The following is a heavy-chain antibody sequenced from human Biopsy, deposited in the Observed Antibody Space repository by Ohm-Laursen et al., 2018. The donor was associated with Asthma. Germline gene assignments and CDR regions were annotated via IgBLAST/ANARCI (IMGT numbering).Heavy chain of an antibody. CDR1: GFSFSNYG. CDR3: AKEVFPGWELRRGPDS. Sequence: SSLRLSCAASGFSFSNYGMHWVRQAPGKGLDWVAVISFDGTNRNYTDSVKGRFTISRDNSRNTLYLEMNSLRAEDTAVYFCAKEVFPGWELRRGPDSWGQGTLVTVSS. V-gene: IGHV3-30*18. D-gene: IGHD1-26*01. J-gene: IGHJ4*02. CDR2: ISFDGTNR.